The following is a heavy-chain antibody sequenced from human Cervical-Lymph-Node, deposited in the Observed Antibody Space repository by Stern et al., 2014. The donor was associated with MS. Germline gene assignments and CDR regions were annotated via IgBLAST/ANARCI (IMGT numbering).Heavy chain of an antibody. CDR3: ARPPPRRKWDDPNYGMDV. J-gene: IGHJ6*02. CDR2: IYPDDSDI. D-gene: IGHD1-1*01. CDR1: GYTFTNNW. Sequence: EVQLVQSGAEVKKPGESLKISCKGSGYTFTNNWIAWVRQMPGKGLEWMGIIYPDDSDIRYSPSLQGQVTISADKSIRTASRQGRSLKAADSAVYYCARPPPRRKWDDPNYGMDVWGQGTTVTVSS. V-gene: IGHV5-51*03.